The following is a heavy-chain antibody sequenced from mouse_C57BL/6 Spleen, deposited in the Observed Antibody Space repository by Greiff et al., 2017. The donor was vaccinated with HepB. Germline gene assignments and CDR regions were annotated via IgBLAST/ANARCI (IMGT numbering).Heavy chain of an antibody. J-gene: IGHJ3*01. V-gene: IGHV1-64*01. D-gene: IGHD2-3*01. Sequence: QVQLQQPGAELVKPGASVKLSCKASGYTFTSYWMHWVKQRPGQGLEWIGMIHPNSGSTNYNEKFKSKATLTVDKSSSTAYMQLSSLTSEDSAVYYCARGGRYDGDAWFAYWGQGTLVTVSA. CDR3: ARGGRYDGDAWFAY. CDR1: GYTFTSYW. CDR2: IHPNSGST.